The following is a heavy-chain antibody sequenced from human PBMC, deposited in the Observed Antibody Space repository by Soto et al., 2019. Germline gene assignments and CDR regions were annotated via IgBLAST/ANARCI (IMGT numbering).Heavy chain of an antibody. CDR1: GDSITGYY. CDR3: ARHPSRTAVTGTGFDY. D-gene: IGHD6-19*01. CDR2: IYYSGST. J-gene: IGHJ4*02. Sequence: QVQVQESGPGLVKPSETLSLTCTVSGDSITGYYWSWIRQPPGKGLEWIGYIYYSGSTNYNPSLKSRVTISVDTSKMQFSLKLRYITAADTAVYFCARHPSRTAVTGTGFDYWGQGILVTVSS. V-gene: IGHV4-59*08.